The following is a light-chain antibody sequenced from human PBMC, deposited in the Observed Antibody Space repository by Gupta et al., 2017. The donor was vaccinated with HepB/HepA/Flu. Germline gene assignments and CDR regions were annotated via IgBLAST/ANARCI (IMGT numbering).Light chain of an antibody. CDR2: EVS. J-gene: IGLJ2*01. V-gene: IGLV2-8*01. CDR1: SSDVGGYNY. CDR3: SSYAGSNNFVV. Sequence: QSALTQPPSASGSPGQSVTISCTGTSSDVGGYNYASWYQQHPGKAPKLMIYEVSKRPSGVPDRFSGSKSGNTASLTVSGLQAEDEADYYCSSYAGSNNFVVFGGGTKLTVL.